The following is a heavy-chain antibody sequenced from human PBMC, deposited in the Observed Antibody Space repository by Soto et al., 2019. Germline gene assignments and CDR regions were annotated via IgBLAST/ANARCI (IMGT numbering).Heavy chain of an antibody. CDR1: GFTFSSYA. D-gene: IGHD3-3*01. J-gene: IGHJ6*03. Sequence: EVQLLESGGGLVQPGGSLRLSCAASGFTFSSYAMSWVRQAPGKGLEWVSAISGSGGSTYYADSVKGRFTISRDNSKNTLYLQMNSLRAEDTAVYYCAKGPLYDFWSGYYNPTPYYYYYMDVWGKGTTVTVSS. CDR2: ISGSGGST. V-gene: IGHV3-23*01. CDR3: AKGPLYDFWSGYYNPTPYYYYYMDV.